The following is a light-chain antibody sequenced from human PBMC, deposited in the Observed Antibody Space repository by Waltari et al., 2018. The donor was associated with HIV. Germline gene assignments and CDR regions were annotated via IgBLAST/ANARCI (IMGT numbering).Light chain of an antibody. J-gene: IGKJ1*01. CDR3: QQYYSTLRT. CDR1: QSVLYSSNNKNY. CDR2: GAS. Sequence: DILMIQSPDSLAVSLGERATINCKSSQSVLYSSNNKNYLAWYQQKPGQPPKLLIYGASTRESGVPDRFSGSGSQTDFTLTISSLQAEDVAVYYCQQYYSTLRTFGQGTKVEIK. V-gene: IGKV4-1*01.